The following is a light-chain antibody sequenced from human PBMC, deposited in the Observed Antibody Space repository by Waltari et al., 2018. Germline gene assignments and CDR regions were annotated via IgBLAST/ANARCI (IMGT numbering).Light chain of an antibody. Sequence: SYVLTQPPSVSVAPGETARITCGGNNIESKSVHWYRQRPGQAPVVVISYDKDRAEGIPERFSGSNSGNTATLTISRVEAGDESDYYCQVWDANTDPGVFGTGTEVTVL. J-gene: IGLJ1*01. CDR3: QVWDANTDPGV. CDR1: NIESKS. CDR2: YDK. V-gene: IGLV3-21*01.